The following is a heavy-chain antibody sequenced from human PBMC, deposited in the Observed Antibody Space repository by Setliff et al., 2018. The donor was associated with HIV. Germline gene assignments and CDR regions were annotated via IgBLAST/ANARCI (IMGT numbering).Heavy chain of an antibody. CDR2: RKKDGSEK. D-gene: IGHD3-16*01. V-gene: IGHV3-7*01. CDR3: ARGYGSVDY. Sequence: PGGSLRLSCAASGFTFNSYWMSWVRQAPGKGLEWVANRKKDGSEKYHVDSVKGRFTISRDNAKNSLYLQMNSMGAEDTAVYYCARGYGSVDYWGQGTLVTVSS. J-gene: IGHJ4*02. CDR1: GFTFNSYW.